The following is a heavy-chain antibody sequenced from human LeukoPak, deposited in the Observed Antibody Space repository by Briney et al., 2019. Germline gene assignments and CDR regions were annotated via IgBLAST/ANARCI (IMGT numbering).Heavy chain of an antibody. CDR3: ARIDTSDY. J-gene: IGHJ4*02. V-gene: IGHV3-74*01. D-gene: IGHD3-9*01. CDR2: ISNDGRST. Sequence: GGSLRLSCAASGFTFSNYWMHWVRQGPGKGLVWVSRISNDGRSTSYADSVKGRFTVSRDNARNTMYLLMNSLRAEETAVYYCARIDTSDYWGQGTLVTVSS. CDR1: GFTFSNYW.